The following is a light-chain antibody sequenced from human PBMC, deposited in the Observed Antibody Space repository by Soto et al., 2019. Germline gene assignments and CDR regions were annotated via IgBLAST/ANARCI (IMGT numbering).Light chain of an antibody. V-gene: IGKV3-20*01. J-gene: IGKJ5*01. CDR2: GAS. CDR3: QQYGRSPPIT. Sequence: EMVLTQSQGTLSLSPGERATLCCSASQSIAGNYLAWYQQKPGQAPSLLIYGASTRATGIPDRFSGSGSGTDFTLTISRLETEDFAVYHCQQYGRSPPITFGQGTRLEIK. CDR1: QSIAGNY.